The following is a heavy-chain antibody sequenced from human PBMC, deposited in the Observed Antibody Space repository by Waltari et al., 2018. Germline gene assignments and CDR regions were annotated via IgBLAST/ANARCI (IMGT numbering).Heavy chain of an antibody. D-gene: IGHD3-10*01. CDR1: GGSFSGYY. CDR3: AVRSLVQGVISY. V-gene: IGHV4-34*01. Sequence: QVQLQQWGAGLLKPSATLSLTCAVYGGSFSGYYWSWIRQPPGKGLEWIGEINHSGSTNYNPSLKSRVTISVDTSKNQFSLKLSSVTAADTAVYYCAVRSLVQGVISYWGQGTLVTVSS. J-gene: IGHJ4*02. CDR2: INHSGST.